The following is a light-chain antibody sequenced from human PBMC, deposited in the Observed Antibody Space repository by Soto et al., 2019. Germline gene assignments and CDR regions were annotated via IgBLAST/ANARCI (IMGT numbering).Light chain of an antibody. CDR3: QQYNNWPPGAT. J-gene: IGKJ3*01. CDR2: YTS. V-gene: IGKV3-15*01. Sequence: DIVMTQSPATLSVSPGETVTLSCRASRTVSTNLAWYQQKPGQAPRLLIYYTSTRATGIPARFSGSGSDKEFTLTISSLQSEDSAVYYCQQYNNWPPGATFGPGTKVEIK. CDR1: RTVSTN.